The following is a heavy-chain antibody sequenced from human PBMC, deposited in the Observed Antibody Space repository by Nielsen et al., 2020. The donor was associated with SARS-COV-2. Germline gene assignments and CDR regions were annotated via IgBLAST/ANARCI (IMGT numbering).Heavy chain of an antibody. Sequence: GESLKISCAASGFTFSSYSMNWVRQAPGKGLEWVSYISSSSSTIYYADSVKGRFTISRDNAKNSLYLQMNSLRAEDTAVYYCARGTYCGGDCYRAADYWGQGTLVTVSS. CDR1: GFTFSSYS. CDR3: ARGTYCGGDCYRAADY. D-gene: IGHD2-21*02. CDR2: ISSSSSTI. J-gene: IGHJ4*02. V-gene: IGHV3-48*01.